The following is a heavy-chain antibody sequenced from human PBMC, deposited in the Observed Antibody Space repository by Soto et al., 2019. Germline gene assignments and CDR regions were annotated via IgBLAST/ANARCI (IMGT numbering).Heavy chain of an antibody. Sequence: GGSLRLSCAASGFTFSSYGMHWVRQAPGKGLEWVAVIWYDGSNKYYADSVKGRFTISRDNSKNTLYLQMNSLRAEDTAVYYCARDREIVVVTAQFVYWGQGTLVTVSS. V-gene: IGHV3-33*01. CDR2: IWYDGSNK. CDR1: GFTFSSYG. J-gene: IGHJ4*02. CDR3: ARDREIVVVTAQFVY. D-gene: IGHD2-21*02.